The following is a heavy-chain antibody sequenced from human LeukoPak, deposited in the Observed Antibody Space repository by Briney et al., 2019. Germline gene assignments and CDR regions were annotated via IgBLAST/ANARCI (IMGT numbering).Heavy chain of an antibody. CDR3: ARCMVRGWGCIDP. J-gene: IGHJ5*02. CDR2: IYYSGST. V-gene: IGHV4-59*08. D-gene: IGHD3-10*01. Sequence: ETXSLTCTVSGGSISSYYWSWIRQPPGXGLEWIGYIYYSGSTNYNPSLKSRVTISVDTSKNQFSLKLSSVTAADTAVYYCARCMVRGWGCIDPWGQGTLVTVSS. CDR1: GGSISSYY.